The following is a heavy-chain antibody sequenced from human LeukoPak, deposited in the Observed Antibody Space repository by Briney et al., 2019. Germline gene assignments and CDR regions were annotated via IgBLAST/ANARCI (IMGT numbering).Heavy chain of an antibody. CDR2: IWYDGSNK. V-gene: IGHV3-33*01. CDR1: GFTFSSYG. CDR3: ARGGYDILTGYLDDAFDI. J-gene: IGHJ3*02. D-gene: IGHD3-9*01. Sequence: GGSLRLSCAASGFTFSSYGMHWGRQAPGKGLEWVAVIWYDGSNKYYADSVKGRFTISRDNSKSTLYLQMNSLRAEDTAVYYCARGGYDILTGYLDDAFDIWGQGTMVTVSS.